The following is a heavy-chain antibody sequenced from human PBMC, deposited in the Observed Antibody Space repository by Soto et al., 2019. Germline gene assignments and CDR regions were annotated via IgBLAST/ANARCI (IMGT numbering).Heavy chain of an antibody. D-gene: IGHD6-6*01. V-gene: IGHV3-23*01. CDR3: AKREYSRSSMGSWFDP. J-gene: IGHJ5*02. CDR1: GFTFSSYA. Sequence: EVQLLESGGGLVQPGGSLRLSCAASGFTFSSYAMSWVRQAPGKGLEWVSAISGSGGSTYYADSVKGRFTISRDNSKNTLYLKMNSLRAGDTAVYYWAKREYSRSSMGSWFDPWGQGTLVTVSS. CDR2: ISGSGGST.